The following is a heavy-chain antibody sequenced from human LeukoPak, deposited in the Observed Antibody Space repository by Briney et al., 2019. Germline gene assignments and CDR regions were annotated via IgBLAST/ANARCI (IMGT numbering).Heavy chain of an antibody. CDR3: ARGARLWFGELLQPRYYYGMDV. V-gene: IGHV4-34*01. CDR1: GGSFSGYY. Sequence: SETLSLTCAVYGGSFSGYYWSWIRQPPGKGLEWIGEINHSGSTNYNPSLKSRVTISVDTSNNQFSLKLSSVTAADTAVYYCARGARLWFGELLQPRYYYGMDVWGQGTTVTVSS. CDR2: INHSGST. D-gene: IGHD3-10*01. J-gene: IGHJ6*02.